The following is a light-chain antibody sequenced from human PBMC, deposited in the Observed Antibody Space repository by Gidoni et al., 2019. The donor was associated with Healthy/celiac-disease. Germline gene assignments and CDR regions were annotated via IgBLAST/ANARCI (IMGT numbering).Light chain of an antibody. CDR1: QSVSSY. V-gene: IGKV3-11*01. CDR2: DAS. J-gene: IGKJ5*01. CDR3: QQRSNWPPG. Sequence: EILLTQSPATLSLSPGERATLSCRASQSVSSYLAWYQQKPGQAPRLLIYDASTRATGIPARFSGSGSGTDFTLTISSLEPEDFAVYYCQQRSNWPPGFGQGTRLEIK.